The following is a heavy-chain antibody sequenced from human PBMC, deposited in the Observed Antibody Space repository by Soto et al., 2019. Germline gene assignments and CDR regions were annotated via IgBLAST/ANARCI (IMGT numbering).Heavy chain of an antibody. D-gene: IGHD2-15*01. V-gene: IGHV4-39*01. J-gene: IGHJ3*02. CDR2: IYYSGST. CDR1: GGSISSSSYY. Sequence: SETLSLTCTVSGGSISSSSYYWGRIRQPPGKGLECIGSIYYSGSTYYNPSLKSRVTISVDTSKNQFSLKLSSVTAADTAVYYCASYCSGGSCYTLYAFDIWGQGTMVTVSS. CDR3: ASYCSGGSCYTLYAFDI.